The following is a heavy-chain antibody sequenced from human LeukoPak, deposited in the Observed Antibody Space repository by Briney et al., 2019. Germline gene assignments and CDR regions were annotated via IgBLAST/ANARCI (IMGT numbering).Heavy chain of an antibody. CDR2: ISGSGGGT. J-gene: IGHJ4*02. Sequence: PGGSLRLSCAASGFTFSSYAMSWVRQAPGKGLEWVAAISGSGGGTYYADSVKGRFTISRDNSKNTLYLQMNSLRAEDTAVYFCAKDWSGHYYWGQVTLVTVAS. CDR3: AKDWSGHYY. CDR1: GFTFSSYA. V-gene: IGHV3-23*01.